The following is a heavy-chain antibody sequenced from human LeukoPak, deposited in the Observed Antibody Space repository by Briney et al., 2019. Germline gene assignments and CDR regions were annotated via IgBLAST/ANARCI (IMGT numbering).Heavy chain of an antibody. D-gene: IGHD3-3*01. CDR2: ISGSGGST. CDR3: AKGDSITIFGVVIEQPFDY. Sequence: PGGSLRLSCAASGFTFSSYAMSWVRQAPGKGLEWVSAISGSGGSTYYADFVKGRFTISRDNSKNTLYLQMNSLRAEDTAVYYCAKGDSITIFGVVIEQPFDYWGQGTLVTVSS. J-gene: IGHJ4*02. V-gene: IGHV3-23*01. CDR1: GFTFSSYA.